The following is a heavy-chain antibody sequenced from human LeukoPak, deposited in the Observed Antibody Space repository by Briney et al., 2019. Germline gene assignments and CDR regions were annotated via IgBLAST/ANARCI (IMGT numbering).Heavy chain of an antibody. CDR3: AKGPSGSYQRNWLDP. CDR1: GFIFDDYA. J-gene: IGHJ5*02. V-gene: IGHV3-9*03. Sequence: GGSLRLSCAASGFIFDDYAMHWVRQAPGKGLEWVSSISWNSDSIVYADSVKGRFTISRDNAKSSLYLQMNSLRADDMALYYCAKGPSGSYQRNWLDPWGQGTLVTVSA. D-gene: IGHD1-26*01. CDR2: ISWNSDSI.